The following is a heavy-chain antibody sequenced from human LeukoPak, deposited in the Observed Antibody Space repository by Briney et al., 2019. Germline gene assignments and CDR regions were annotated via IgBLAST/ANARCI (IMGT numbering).Heavy chain of an antibody. CDR3: AGGGVWLRGNWFDP. V-gene: IGHV3-7*01. CDR1: GFTFSSYW. CDR2: IKQDGSEK. Sequence: GGSLRLSCAASGFTFSSYWMSWVREAPGKGREGVANIKQDGSEKYYVDSVKGRFTISRDNDKNSLYLQMNSLRAEDTAAYYCAGGGVWLRGNWFDPWGQGTLVTVSS. J-gene: IGHJ5*02. D-gene: IGHD3-10*01.